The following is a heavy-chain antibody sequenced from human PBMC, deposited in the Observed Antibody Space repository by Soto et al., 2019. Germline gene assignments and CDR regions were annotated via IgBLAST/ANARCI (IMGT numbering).Heavy chain of an antibody. CDR3: ARIVVTLGAFGMDV. D-gene: IGHD4-4*01. CDR1: GFTFSSYE. CDR2: ISSSGSTI. Sequence: GGSLRLSXAASGFTFSSYEMNWVRQAPGKGLEWVSYISSSGSTIYYADSVKGRFTISRDNAKNSLYLQMNSLRAEDTAVYYCARIVVTLGAFGMDVWGQGTTVTVS. J-gene: IGHJ6*02. V-gene: IGHV3-48*03.